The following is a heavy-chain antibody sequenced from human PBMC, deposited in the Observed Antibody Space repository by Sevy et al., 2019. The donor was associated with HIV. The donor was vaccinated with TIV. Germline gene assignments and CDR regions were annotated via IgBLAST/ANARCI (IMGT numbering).Heavy chain of an antibody. CDR3: ARVPAGGQFDY. V-gene: IGHV1-2*02. Sequence: ASVKVSGSASGYPFTAYYLHWVRQAPGQGLEWMGWLDPNTGVTKFAQNFQGRFTMRRDTSINEVYMELSSLTFDDTAMYYCARVPAGGQFDYWGQGTLVTVSS. J-gene: IGHJ4*02. CDR2: LDPNTGVT. D-gene: IGHD6-13*01. CDR1: GYPFTAYY.